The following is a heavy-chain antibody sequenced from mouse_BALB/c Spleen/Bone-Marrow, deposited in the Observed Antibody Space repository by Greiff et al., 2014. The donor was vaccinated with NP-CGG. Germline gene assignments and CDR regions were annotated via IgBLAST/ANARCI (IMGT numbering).Heavy chain of an antibody. V-gene: IGHV2-9*02. CDR3: ARVYGSSYDPYYYAMDY. J-gene: IGHJ4*01. D-gene: IGHD1-1*01. CDR1: GFSLTSYG. CDR2: IWAGGST. Sequence: VMLVESGPGLVAPLQSLSITCTVSGFSLTSYGVYWARQPPGKGLEWLGVIWAGGSTNYNSGLMSRLSISKDNSKSQVLLKMNSLQTDDTAMYYCARVYGSSYDPYYYAMDYWGQETSVTVSS.